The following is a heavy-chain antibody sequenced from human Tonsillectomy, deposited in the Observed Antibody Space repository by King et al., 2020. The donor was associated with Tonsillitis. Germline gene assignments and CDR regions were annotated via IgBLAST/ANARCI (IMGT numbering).Heavy chain of an antibody. CDR3: ARATLRLVYLSLYGDFDY. D-gene: IGHD3-16*02. Sequence: QLVQSGAEVKKPGESLKISCKGSGYSLTSYWIGWVRQMPGKGLEWMGIIYPGDSDTRYSPSFQGQVTISADKSIGTAYLQWSSLKASDTAMYYCARATLRLVYLSLYGDFDYWGQGTLVTVSS. V-gene: IGHV5-51*01. CDR1: GYSLTSYW. CDR2: IYPGDSDT. J-gene: IGHJ4*02.